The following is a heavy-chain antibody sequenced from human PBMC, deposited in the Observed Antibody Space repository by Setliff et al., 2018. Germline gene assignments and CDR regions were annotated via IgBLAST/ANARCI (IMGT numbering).Heavy chain of an antibody. Sequence: SETLSLTCSVSGASITSGGFYWTWIRQPAGKGLEWIGHISPSGSTTYNPSVKSRVTISLDTSKNHFSLKLDSVTAADTALYYCARNPASGAYYSSRPFHFDYWGQGALVTVSS. CDR3: ARNPASGAYYSSRPFHFDY. J-gene: IGHJ4*02. CDR1: GASITSGGFY. CDR2: ISPSGST. D-gene: IGHD3-22*01. V-gene: IGHV4-61*09.